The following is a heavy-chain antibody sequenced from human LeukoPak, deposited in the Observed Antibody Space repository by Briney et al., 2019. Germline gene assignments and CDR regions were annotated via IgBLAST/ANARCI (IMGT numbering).Heavy chain of an antibody. J-gene: IGHJ6*03. CDR1: GFTFSSYW. CDR2: IKQDGSEK. V-gene: IGHV3-7*01. Sequence: GGSLRLSCAASGFTFSSYWMSWVRQAPGKGLEWVANIKQDGSEKYYVDSVKGRFTISRDNAKNSLYLQMNSLRAEDTAVYYCARRGVGAHYYYYYYMDVWGKGTTVTVPS. CDR3: ARRGVGAHYYYYYYMDV. D-gene: IGHD1-26*01.